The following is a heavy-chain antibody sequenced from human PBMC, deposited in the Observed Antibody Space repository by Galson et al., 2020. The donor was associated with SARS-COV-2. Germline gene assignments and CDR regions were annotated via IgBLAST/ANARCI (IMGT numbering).Heavy chain of an antibody. J-gene: IGHJ4*02. Sequence: GASLKISCAASGFTFSSYSMNWVRQDPGKGLEWVSSISSSSSYIYYADSVKGRFTISRDNAKNSLYLQMNSLRAEDTAVYYCASNRGYSGYDLPSPLDYWGQGTLVTVSS. V-gene: IGHV3-21*01. CDR1: GFTFSSYS. CDR3: ASNRGYSGYDLPSPLDY. CDR2: ISSSSSYI. D-gene: IGHD5-12*01.